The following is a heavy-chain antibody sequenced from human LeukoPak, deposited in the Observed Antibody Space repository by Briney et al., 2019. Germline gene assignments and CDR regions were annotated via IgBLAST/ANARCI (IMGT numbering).Heavy chain of an antibody. D-gene: IGHD6-13*01. V-gene: IGHV4-39*02. CDR3: AKDRRRAGIAAAGYYYYYGMDV. CDR2: MYYSGST. CDR1: GGSISSSSYY. Sequence: SETLSLTCTVSGGSISSSSYYWGWIRQPPGKGLEWIGSMYYSGSTYYNPSLKSRVTMSVDTSRDQFSLKLSSVTAADTAVYYCAKDRRRAGIAAAGYYYYYGMDVWGQGTTVTVSS. J-gene: IGHJ6*02.